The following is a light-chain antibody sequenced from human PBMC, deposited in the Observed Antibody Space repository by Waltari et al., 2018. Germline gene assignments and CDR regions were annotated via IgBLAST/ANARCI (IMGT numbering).Light chain of an antibody. CDR1: SSNVGGYNY. CDR2: DVS. Sequence: QSDLTQPRSVSGSPGQSVTISCTGTSSNVGGYNYVHCYQQHPGKAPKLMLYDVSKRPSGVPDRFSGSKSGNTASLTISGLQAEDEADYYCCSYAGSYTYVFGTGTKVTVL. J-gene: IGLJ1*01. V-gene: IGLV2-11*01. CDR3: CSYAGSYTYV.